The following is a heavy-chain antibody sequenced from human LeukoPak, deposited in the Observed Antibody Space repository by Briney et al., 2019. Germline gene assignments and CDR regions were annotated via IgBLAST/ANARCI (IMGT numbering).Heavy chain of an antibody. CDR1: GLTFSSYW. V-gene: IGHV3-7*01. D-gene: IGHD3-16*01. J-gene: IGHJ4*02. Sequence: GGSLRLSCAASGLTFSSYWMSWVRQAPGKGLEWVANIKQDGSEKYYVDSVKGRFTISRDNARNSLYLQMNSLRAEDTAIYYCASGRRLGYWGQGTLVTVSS. CDR3: ASGRRLGY. CDR2: IKQDGSEK.